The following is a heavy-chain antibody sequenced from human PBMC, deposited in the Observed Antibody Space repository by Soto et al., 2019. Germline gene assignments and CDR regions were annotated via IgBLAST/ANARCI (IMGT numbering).Heavy chain of an antibody. V-gene: IGHV4-59*02. CDR3: AKGRDWFDP. CDR2: MYYGGST. CDR1: GGSVSSYY. J-gene: IGHJ5*02. Sequence: SETLSLTCTASGGSVSSYYWSWIRQPPGKGLEWIGYMYYGGSTNYNPSLKSRVTISVDTSKNQFSLKLSSVTAADTAVYYCAKGRDWFDPWGQGTLVTVSS.